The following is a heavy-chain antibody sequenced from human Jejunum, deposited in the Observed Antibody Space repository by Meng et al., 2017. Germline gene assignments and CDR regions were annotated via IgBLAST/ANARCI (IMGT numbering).Heavy chain of an antibody. V-gene: IGHV3-49*03. D-gene: IGHD3-10*01. Sequence: GGSLRLSCTTSGFTFGDYAMSWFRQAPGKGLEWVSFIRSKVYGASTEYAASVKGRFTIPRDDSKSIAYLQMNSLETEDTAMYYCTSRSYGSGNYYNGNFDYWGQGTLVTVSS. CDR3: TSRSYGSGNYYNGNFDY. CDR1: GFTFGDYA. J-gene: IGHJ4*02. CDR2: IRSKVYGAST.